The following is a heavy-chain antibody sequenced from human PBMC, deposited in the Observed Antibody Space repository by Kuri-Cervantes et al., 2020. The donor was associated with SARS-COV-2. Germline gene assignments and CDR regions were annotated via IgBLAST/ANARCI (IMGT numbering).Heavy chain of an antibody. V-gene: IGHV1-45*02. CDR2: ITPINGNT. CDR3: ARSGPGAISREDGALDI. D-gene: IGHD4/OR15-4a*01. J-gene: IGHJ3*02. CDR1: GDTFTYRF. Sequence: SAQITCKASGDTFTYRFLHEVRQAPGQAREWMGWITPINGNTKYAQKFQDRVTITRDRSMKTAYMELSSLRAEDTSMYYCARSGPGAISREDGALDIWGQGTMVTVSS.